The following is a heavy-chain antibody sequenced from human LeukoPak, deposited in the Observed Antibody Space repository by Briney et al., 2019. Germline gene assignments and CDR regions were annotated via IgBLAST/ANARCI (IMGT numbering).Heavy chain of an antibody. CDR2: ISGNGGST. Sequence: GGSLRLSCAASGFTFSSYAMSWVRQAPGKGLEWVSTISGNGGSTYYADSVKGRFTISRDNSKNRLYLQMNSLRAEDTAVYYCASDAYSSSWYRAFDIWGQGTMVTVSS. J-gene: IGHJ3*02. CDR3: ASDAYSSSWYRAFDI. V-gene: IGHV3-23*01. CDR1: GFTFSSYA. D-gene: IGHD6-13*01.